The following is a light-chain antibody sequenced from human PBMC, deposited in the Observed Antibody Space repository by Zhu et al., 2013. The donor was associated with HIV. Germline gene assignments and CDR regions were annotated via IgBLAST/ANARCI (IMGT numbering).Light chain of an antibody. CDR1: QGLSSA. J-gene: IGKJ2*01. Sequence: ATQLTQSPASLSASVGDRVTITCRASQGLSSALVWYRQKPGQPPELLIYDASSLESGVPSRFSGSGSGTEFTLTITSLQPDDFATYYCQQYNDYSMYTFGQGTKVDIK. CDR3: QQYNDYSMYT. V-gene: IGKV1D-13*01. CDR2: DAS.